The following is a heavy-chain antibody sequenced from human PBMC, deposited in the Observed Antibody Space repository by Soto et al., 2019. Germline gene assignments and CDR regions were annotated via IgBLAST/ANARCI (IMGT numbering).Heavy chain of an antibody. D-gene: IGHD6-13*01. J-gene: IGHJ4*02. V-gene: IGHV1-2*04. CDR2: INPNSGGT. CDR1: GYTFTGYY. CDR3: AIIAAAGRVDTPVDY. Sequence: ASVKVSCKASGYTFTGYYMHWVRQAPGQGLEWMGWINPNSGGTNYAQKLQGWVTMTRDTSISTAYMELSRLRSDDTAVYYCAIIAAAGRVDTPVDYWGQGALVTVSS.